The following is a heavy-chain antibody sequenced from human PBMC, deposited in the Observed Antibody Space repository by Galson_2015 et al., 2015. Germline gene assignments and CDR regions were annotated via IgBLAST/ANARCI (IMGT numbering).Heavy chain of an antibody. D-gene: IGHD2-15*01. Sequence: SLRLSCAASGFTFSTYEMTWVRQAPGKGLEWVSYISSSGSTIYYADSVKGRFTISRDNAKNSLYLQMNSLRAEDTAVYYCARGLWGSFYSGAFDIWGQGTMVTVSS. J-gene: IGHJ3*02. CDR3: ARGLWGSFYSGAFDI. CDR1: GFTFSTYE. V-gene: IGHV3-48*03. CDR2: ISSSGSTI.